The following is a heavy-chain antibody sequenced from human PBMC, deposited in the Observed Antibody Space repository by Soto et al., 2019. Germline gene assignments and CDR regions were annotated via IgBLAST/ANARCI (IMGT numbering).Heavy chain of an antibody. CDR3: AKSQRGIVGARES. V-gene: IGHV4-59*12. J-gene: IGHJ4*02. D-gene: IGHD1-26*01. CDR1: GGSISSYY. CDR2: IYYSGSTNYNPSLT. Sequence: SETLSLTCTVSGGSISSYYWSWIRQPPGKGLEWIGYIYYSGSTNYNPSLTNYNPSLKSRVTISVDTSKNQFSLKLSSVTAADTAVYYCAKSQRGIVGARESWGQGTLVTVSS.